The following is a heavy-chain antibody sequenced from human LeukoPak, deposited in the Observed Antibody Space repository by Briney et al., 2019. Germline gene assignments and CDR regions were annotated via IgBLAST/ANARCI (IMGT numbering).Heavy chain of an antibody. CDR2: IYYSGST. CDR1: GGSISSYY. Sequence: SETLSLTCTVSGGSISSYYWSWIRQPPGKGLEWIGYIYYSGSTNYNPSLKSRVTISVDTSKNQFSLKLSSVTAADTAVYYCARVVGHYDSSGYVDYWGQGTLVTVSS. J-gene: IGHJ4*02. CDR3: ARVVGHYDSSGYVDY. D-gene: IGHD3-22*01. V-gene: IGHV4-59*01.